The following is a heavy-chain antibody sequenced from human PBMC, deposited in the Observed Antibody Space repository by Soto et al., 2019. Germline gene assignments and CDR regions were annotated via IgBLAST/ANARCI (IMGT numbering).Heavy chain of an antibody. V-gene: IGHV4-59*12. Sequence: SETLSLTCTVSGGSISSYYWSWIRQPPGKGLEWIGYIYFTGSTNYNPSLKSRVTISVDTSKYQFSLKLSSVTAADTAVYYCARSMVRGVIIPVTYGMDVWGQGTTVTVS. D-gene: IGHD3-10*01. CDR2: IYFTGST. CDR1: GGSISSYY. CDR3: ARSMVRGVIIPVTYGMDV. J-gene: IGHJ6*02.